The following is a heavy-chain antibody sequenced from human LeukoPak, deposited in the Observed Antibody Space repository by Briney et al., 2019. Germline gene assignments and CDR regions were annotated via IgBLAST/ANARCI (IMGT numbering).Heavy chain of an antibody. D-gene: IGHD3-16*01. Sequence: PSETLSLTCTVSGGSISSSSYYWGWIRQPPGKGLEWIGRIYYSGSPYYNPSLKSRVTISVDTSKNQFSLKLSSVTAADTAVYYCARRGGTSFDPWGQGTLVTVSS. CDR1: GGSISSSSYY. CDR2: IYYSGSP. V-gene: IGHV4-39*01. CDR3: ARRGGTSFDP. J-gene: IGHJ5*02.